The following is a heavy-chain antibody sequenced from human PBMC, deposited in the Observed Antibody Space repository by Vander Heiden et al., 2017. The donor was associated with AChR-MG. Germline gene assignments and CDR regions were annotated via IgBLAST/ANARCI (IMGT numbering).Heavy chain of an antibody. V-gene: IGHV3-23*01. J-gene: IGHJ6*02. CDR3: AKDLLERFLDYYYYGMDV. CDR2: ISGSGGST. D-gene: IGHD3-3*01. CDR1: GFTFSSYA. Sequence: EVQLLESGGGLVQPGGSLRLSCAASGFTFSSYAMSWVRQAPGKGLEWVSAISGSGGSTYYADSVKGRFTISRDNSKNTLYLQMNSLRAEDTAVYYCAKDLLERFLDYYYYGMDVWGQGTTVTVSS.